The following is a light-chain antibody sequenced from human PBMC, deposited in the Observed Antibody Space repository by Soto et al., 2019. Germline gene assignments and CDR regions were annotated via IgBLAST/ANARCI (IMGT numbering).Light chain of an antibody. CDR3: QQYNTYWT. CDR2: DAS. V-gene: IGKV1-5*01. CDR1: QTISHW. Sequence: DIHLTQSPSTLSASVGDRVTITCRASQTISHWLAWYQQKPGKAPKLLIFDASSLENGVPSRFSGSGSGTEFPLSLPGPEACGFGAYYCQQYNTYWTFGQGTKVEI. J-gene: IGKJ1*01.